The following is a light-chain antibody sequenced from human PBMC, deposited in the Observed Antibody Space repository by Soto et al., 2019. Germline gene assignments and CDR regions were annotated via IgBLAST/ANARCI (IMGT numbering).Light chain of an antibody. J-gene: IGKJ4*01. CDR2: AAS. V-gene: IGKV1-8*01. CDR3: QQLRMYSST. CDR1: QGSSSY. Sequence: AIRLSQSACSFSASKQYKVTITCWASQGSSSYVAWYQQKPGEAPKLLIYAASTLYGGVPSRFSGSGSGTDFALTITSLQAEESATYDCQQLRMYSSTFGGGTKL.